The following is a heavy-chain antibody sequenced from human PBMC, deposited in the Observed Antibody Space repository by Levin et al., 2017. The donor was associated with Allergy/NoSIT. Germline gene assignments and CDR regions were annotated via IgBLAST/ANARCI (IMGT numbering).Heavy chain of an antibody. J-gene: IGHJ4*02. CDR3: ARLPRNWYMDY. D-gene: IGHD1/OR15-1a*01. CDR1: GFTFSIYW. CDR2: INSDGSNT. Sequence: LSLTCAASGFTFSIYWMHWVRQAPGKGLVWVSRINSDGSNTDYADSVKGRFTMSRDNAKNTLYLQMNSLRAEDTAVYYCARLPRNWYMDYWGQGTLVTVSS. V-gene: IGHV3-74*01.